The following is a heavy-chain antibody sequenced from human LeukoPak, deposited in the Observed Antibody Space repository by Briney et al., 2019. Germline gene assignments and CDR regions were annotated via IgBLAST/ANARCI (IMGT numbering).Heavy chain of an antibody. D-gene: IGHD4-17*01. CDR3: AKVYGSVYYYGMDV. V-gene: IGHV3-30*18. J-gene: IGHJ6*02. CDR2: ISHDGSTK. CDR1: GFTFRTYG. Sequence: PGGSLRLSCAASGFTFRTYGMHWVRQAPGKGLEWVAVISHDGSTKYYADSVKGRFTISRDNSKNTLYLQMNSLRVEDTAVSYCAKVYGSVYYYGMDVWGQGTTVTVSS.